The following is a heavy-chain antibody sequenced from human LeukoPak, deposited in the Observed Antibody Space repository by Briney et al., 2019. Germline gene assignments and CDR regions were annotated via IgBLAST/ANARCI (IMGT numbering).Heavy chain of an antibody. Sequence: GGSLRLSCTVSGFTVSSNSMSWVRQAPGKGLEWVSAISGSGGSTYYADSVKGRFTISRDNSKNTLYLKMNSLRAEDTAVYYCAIMVRKSNSYYFDYWGQGTLVTVSS. D-gene: IGHD3-10*01. CDR2: ISGSGGST. V-gene: IGHV3-23*01. J-gene: IGHJ4*02. CDR1: GFTVSSNS. CDR3: AIMVRKSNSYYFDY.